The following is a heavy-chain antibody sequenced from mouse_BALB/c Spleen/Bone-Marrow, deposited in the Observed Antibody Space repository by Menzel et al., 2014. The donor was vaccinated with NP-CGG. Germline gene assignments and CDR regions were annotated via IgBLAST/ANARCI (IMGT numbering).Heavy chain of an antibody. D-gene: IGHD2-14*01. V-gene: IGHV7-3*02. J-gene: IGHJ3*01. CDR1: GFTFTDYY. Sequence: EVKLVESGGGLGQPGGSLRLSCATSGFTFTDYYMSWVRQPPGRALEWLGFIRNKANGYTTEYSASVKGRFTISRDNSQSILYLQMNTLRAEDSATYYCARDRRYDLAWFAYLGQATPVAVSA. CDR2: IRNKANGYTT. CDR3: ARDRRYDLAWFAY.